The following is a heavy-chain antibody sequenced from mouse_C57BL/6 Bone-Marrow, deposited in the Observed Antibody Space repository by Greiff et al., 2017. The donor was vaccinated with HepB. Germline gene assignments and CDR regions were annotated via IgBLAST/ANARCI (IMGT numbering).Heavy chain of an antibody. D-gene: IGHD1-1*01. V-gene: IGHV1-7*01. CDR3: ARDIPFITTVVGPMDY. Sequence: QVQLQQSGAELAKPGASVKLSCKASGYTFTSYWMHWVKQRPGQGLEWIGYINPSSGYTKYNQKFKDKAPLTADKSSSTAYMQLSSLKYEDSAVYYCARDIPFITTVVGPMDYWGQGTSVTVSS. CDR2: INPSSGYT. CDR1: GYTFTSYW. J-gene: IGHJ4*01.